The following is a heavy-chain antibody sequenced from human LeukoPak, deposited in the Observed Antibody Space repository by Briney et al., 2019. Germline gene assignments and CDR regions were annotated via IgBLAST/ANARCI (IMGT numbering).Heavy chain of an antibody. J-gene: IGHJ4*02. CDR1: GGSTSSGDYY. Sequence: SQTLSLTCTVSGGSTSSGDYYWSWIRQPPGKALEWIGYIYHSGSTYYNPSLKSRVTISADTSKNQFSLRLNSVTAADTAVYYCARDRPDQYVSGTPAAYFDYWGQGTLVTVSS. CDR3: ARDRPDQYVSGTPAAYFDY. CDR2: IYHSGST. V-gene: IGHV4-30-4*01. D-gene: IGHD1-26*01.